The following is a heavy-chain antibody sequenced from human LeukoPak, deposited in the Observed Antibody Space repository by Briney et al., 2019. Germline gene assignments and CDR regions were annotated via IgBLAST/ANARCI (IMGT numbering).Heavy chain of an antibody. CDR2: INPNSGGT. D-gene: IGHD4-17*01. V-gene: IGHV1-2*02. CDR1: GYPFTGYY. Sequence: ASVKVSCKASGYPFTGYYIHWVRQAPGQGLEWMGWINPNSGGTNYAQKFQGRVIMTSDTSITTAYMELSRLTSDDTAVYYCAREISDYASAYWGQGTLVTVSS. CDR3: AREISDYASAY. J-gene: IGHJ4*02.